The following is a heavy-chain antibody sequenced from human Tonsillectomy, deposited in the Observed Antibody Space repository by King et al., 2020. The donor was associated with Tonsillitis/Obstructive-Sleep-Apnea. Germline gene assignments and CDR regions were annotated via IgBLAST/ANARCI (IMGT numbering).Heavy chain of an antibody. CDR1: GYSFTTYW. V-gene: IGHV5-51*04. J-gene: IGHJ4*02. CDR3: ARHKVDFGVVTPFDY. D-gene: IGHD3-3*01. Sequence: VQLVQSGAEVKKPGESLKISCKGFGYSFTTYWIGWVRQMPGKGPEWMGSIYPRDSNTRYSPSFQGHVTISAEKPINTVYLQWSSLKASDTAIYYCARHKVDFGVVTPFDYWGQGTLVTVSS. CDR2: IYPRDSNT.